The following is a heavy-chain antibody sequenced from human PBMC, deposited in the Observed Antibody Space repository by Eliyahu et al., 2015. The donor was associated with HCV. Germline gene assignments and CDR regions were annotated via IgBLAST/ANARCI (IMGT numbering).Heavy chain of an antibody. CDR3: ARGGYSSGWVRYYYYGMDV. D-gene: IGHD6-19*01. CDR2: XNHSGNT. J-gene: IGHJ6*02. Sequence: QVQLQQWGAGLLKPSETLSXTCAVYGGSFSGYYWXWIRQPPGKGXEWIGEXNHSGNTNYNPSLKSRVTISVDTSKNQFSLKLSSVTAADTAVYYCARGGYSSGWVRYYYYGMDVWGQGTTVTVSS. CDR1: GGSFSGYY. V-gene: IGHV4-34*01.